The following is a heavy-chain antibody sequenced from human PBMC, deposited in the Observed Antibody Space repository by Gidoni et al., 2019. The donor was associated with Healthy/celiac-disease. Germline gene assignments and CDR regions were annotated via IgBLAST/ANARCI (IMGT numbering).Heavy chain of an antibody. J-gene: IGHJ4*02. V-gene: IGHV3-23*01. CDR1: GFTFSSYA. CDR3: AKVSYFDRAVLGYFDY. Sequence: EVQLLESGGGLVPPGGSLRLSCAASGFTFSSYAMSWVRQAPGKGLEWVSAISGSGGSTDYADSVKGRFTISRDNSKNTLYLQMNSLRAEDTAVYYCAKVSYFDRAVLGYFDYWGQGTLVTVSS. CDR2: ISGSGGST. D-gene: IGHD3-9*01.